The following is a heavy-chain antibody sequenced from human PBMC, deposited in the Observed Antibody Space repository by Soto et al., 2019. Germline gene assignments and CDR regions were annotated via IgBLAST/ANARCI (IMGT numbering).Heavy chain of an antibody. J-gene: IGHJ4*02. V-gene: IGHV1-69*13. CDR3: AAVIPHKTYNSPPYFDH. Sequence: SVKVSCKASGGTFRNYAITWVRQAPGQGLEWMGGIIPLFATSNYAQKFLGRLTFTADESAGTAYMELSSLRSEDTAVYYCAAVIPHKTYNSPPYFDHWGQGTLVTVYS. D-gene: IGHD1-20*01. CDR2: IIPLFATS. CDR1: GGTFRNYA.